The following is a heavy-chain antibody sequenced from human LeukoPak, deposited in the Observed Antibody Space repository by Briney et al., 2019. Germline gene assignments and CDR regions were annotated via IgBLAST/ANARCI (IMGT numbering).Heavy chain of an antibody. CDR1: GFSFSSYA. V-gene: IGHV3-64D*09. J-gene: IGHJ4*02. CDR2: ISHDGDTT. D-gene: IGHD6-13*01. Sequence: PGGSLRLSCSASGFSFSSYAMHWVRQDPGKGLEYVSAISHDGDTTYYADSVKGRLTISRDNSKNTLYLQMSSLRTEDTGVYYCVSSSWPHWGQGTLVTVSS. CDR3: VSSSWPH.